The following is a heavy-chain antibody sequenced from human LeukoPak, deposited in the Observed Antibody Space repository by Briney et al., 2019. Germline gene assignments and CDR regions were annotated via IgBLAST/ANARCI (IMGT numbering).Heavy chain of an antibody. CDR3: AKNENSYGHPLAFDI. CDR2: IWYDGSNK. J-gene: IGHJ3*02. CDR1: GFTFSSYG. V-gene: IGHV3-33*06. Sequence: PGRSLRLSCAASGFTFSSYGMHWVRQAPGKGLEWVAVIWYDGSNKYYADSVKGRFTISRDNSKNTLYLQMNSLRAEDTAVYYCAKNENSYGHPLAFDIWGQGTMVTVSS. D-gene: IGHD5-18*01.